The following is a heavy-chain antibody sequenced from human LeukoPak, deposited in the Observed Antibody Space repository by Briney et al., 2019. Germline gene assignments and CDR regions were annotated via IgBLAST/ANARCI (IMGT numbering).Heavy chain of an antibody. CDR2: ISGSGGST. CDR1: GFTLSSYA. V-gene: IGHV3-23*01. CDR3: AKVQQQLWDY. D-gene: IGHD6-13*01. J-gene: IGHJ4*02. Sequence: PGGSLRVSCAASGFTLSSYAMCWVRPALGKGLEWVSAISGSGGSTYYADSVKGRFTISRDNSKNTLYLQMNSLRAEDTAVYYYAKVQQQLWDYWGQGTLVTVSS.